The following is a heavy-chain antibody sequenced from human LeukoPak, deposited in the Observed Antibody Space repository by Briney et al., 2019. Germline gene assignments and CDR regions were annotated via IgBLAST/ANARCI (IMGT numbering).Heavy chain of an antibody. D-gene: IGHD1-26*01. CDR2: NYSGGST. V-gene: IGHV3-53*01. Sequence: GGSLRLSCAASGFTVSSNYMSWVRQAPGKGLEWVSINYSGGSTFYADSVKGRFTISRDNSKNTLYLQMNSLRAEDTAVYYCARGGSYLSAFDIWGQGTMVTVSS. CDR3: ARGGSYLSAFDI. CDR1: GFTVSSNY. J-gene: IGHJ3*02.